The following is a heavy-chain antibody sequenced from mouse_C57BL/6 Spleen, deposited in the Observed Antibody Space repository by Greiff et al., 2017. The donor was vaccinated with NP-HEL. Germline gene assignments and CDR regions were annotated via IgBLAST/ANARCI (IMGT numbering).Heavy chain of an antibody. V-gene: IGHV1-55*01. J-gene: IGHJ4*01. CDR1: GYTFTSYW. CDR2: IYPGSGST. CDR3: ARREAYYSSYEVYYYAMDY. Sequence: VQLQQSGAELVKPGASVKMSCKASGYTFTSYWITWVKQRPGQGLEWIGDIYPGSGSTNYNEKFKSKATLTVDTSSSTAYMQLSSVASEDSAVYFCARREAYYSSYEVYYYAMDYWGKGTSVTVSS. D-gene: IGHD2-5*01.